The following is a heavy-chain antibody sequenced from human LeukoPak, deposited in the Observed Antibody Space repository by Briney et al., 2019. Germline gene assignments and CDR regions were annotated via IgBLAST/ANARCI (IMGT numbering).Heavy chain of an antibody. CDR2: ISSSSSYI. D-gene: IGHD6-19*01. V-gene: IGHV3-21*01. Sequence: GGSLRLSCAASGFTFSSYSMNWVRQAPGKGLEWVSSISSSSSYIYYADSVKGRFTISRDNAKNSLYLQMNSLRAEDTAVYYCAKGAIAVALLDYWGQGTLVTVSS. CDR3: AKGAIAVALLDY. J-gene: IGHJ4*02. CDR1: GFTFSSYS.